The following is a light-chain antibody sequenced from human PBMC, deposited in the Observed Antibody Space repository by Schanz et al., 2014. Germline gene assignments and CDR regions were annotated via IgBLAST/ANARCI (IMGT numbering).Light chain of an antibody. CDR2: EVS. CDR1: SSDVGGTNY. Sequence: QSALTQPASVSGSPGQSITLSCTGTSSDVGGTNYVSWYQQHPGKVPKLMIYEVSKRPSGVPDRFSGSKSGNTASLTVSGLQAEDEADYYCSSYTSTNTWVFGGGTKLTVL. CDR3: SSYTSTNTWV. V-gene: IGLV2-14*01. J-gene: IGLJ3*02.